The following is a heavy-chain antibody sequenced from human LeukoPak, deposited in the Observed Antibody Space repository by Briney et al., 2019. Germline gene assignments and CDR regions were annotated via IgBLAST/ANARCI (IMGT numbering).Heavy chain of an antibody. CDR2: ISTDGSYK. CDR3: ARSLIPGRWYFDL. Sequence: GGSLRLSCVVSGFTSSRYEMHWVRQAPGKGLEWVAAISTDGSYKYHGDSVKGRFTISRDNPMNTLYLQMNGLRPDDTAVYYCARSLIPGRWYFDLWGRGTLVTVSS. CDR1: GFTSSRYE. D-gene: IGHD3-16*01. V-gene: IGHV3-30*04. J-gene: IGHJ2*01.